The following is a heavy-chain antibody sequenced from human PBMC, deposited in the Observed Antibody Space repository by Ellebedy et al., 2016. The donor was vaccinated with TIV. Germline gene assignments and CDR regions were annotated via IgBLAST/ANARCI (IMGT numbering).Heavy chain of an antibody. CDR1: GYSFTSYW. Sequence: GGSLRLXXKGSGYSFTSYWIGWVRQMPGKGLEWMGIIYPGDSDTRYSPSFQGQVTISADKSISTAYLQWSSLKASDTAMYYCARTSDSSGYYPGFIDYWGQGTLVTVSS. CDR3: ARTSDSSGYYPGFIDY. J-gene: IGHJ4*02. D-gene: IGHD3-22*01. V-gene: IGHV5-51*01. CDR2: IYPGDSDT.